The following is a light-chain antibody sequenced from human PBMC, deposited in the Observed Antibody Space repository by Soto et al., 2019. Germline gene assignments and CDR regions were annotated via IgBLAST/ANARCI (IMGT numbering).Light chain of an antibody. CDR2: GAS. CDR1: QSVSNSY. V-gene: IGKV3-20*01. J-gene: IGKJ2*01. Sequence: EMVLTQSRATLSVSPGERASLSCRASQSVSNSYLAWYQQKPGQAPRLLIFGASNRATGIPDRFSGSGSGTDFTLTISRLEPEDFAVYYCQQYGTSPRTFGQGTKLEIK. CDR3: QQYGTSPRT.